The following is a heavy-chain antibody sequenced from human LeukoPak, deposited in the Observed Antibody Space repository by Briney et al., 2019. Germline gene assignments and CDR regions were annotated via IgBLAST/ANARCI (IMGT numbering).Heavy chain of an antibody. Sequence: ASVKVSCKASGYTFTSYAMHWVRQAPGQRLEWMGWINVGNGNTKYSQKFQGRVTITRDTSANTAYMELSSLRSEDTAVYYCARGLDIVVVPAAQYYYYYGMDVWGQGTTVTVSS. CDR1: GYTFTSYA. J-gene: IGHJ6*02. V-gene: IGHV1-3*01. CDR2: INVGNGNT. CDR3: ARGLDIVVVPAAQYYYYYGMDV. D-gene: IGHD2-2*03.